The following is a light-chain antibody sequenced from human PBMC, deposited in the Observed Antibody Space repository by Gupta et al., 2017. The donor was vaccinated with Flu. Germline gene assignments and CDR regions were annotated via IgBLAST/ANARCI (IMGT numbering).Light chain of an antibody. CDR2: VAS. Sequence: AIHMTQSPSSLSASVGDRVTITCRASQGIRSDLDWFQQKPGKAPKLLIYVASTVKSGVPSRFSGSGYGTDFTLTISSRQPEDFASYYCPQEHNSPGTFGQGTKVEIK. J-gene: IGKJ1*01. CDR1: QGIRSD. V-gene: IGKV1-6*01. CDR3: PQEHNSPGT.